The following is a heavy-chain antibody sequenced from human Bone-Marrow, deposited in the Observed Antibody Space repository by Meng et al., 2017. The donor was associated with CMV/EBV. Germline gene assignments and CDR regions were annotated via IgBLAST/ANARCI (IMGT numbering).Heavy chain of an antibody. V-gene: IGHV1-18*01. CDR1: GYTFTNYG. CDR3: AREPSGIAVAGPDY. Sequence: ASVKVSCKASGYTFTNYGISWVRQAPGQGLEWMGWISAYNGNTNYAQKLQGRVTVTTDTSTSTAYMELRSLRSDDTAVYYCAREPSGIAVAGPDYWGQGTLVTVSS. CDR2: ISAYNGNT. J-gene: IGHJ4*02. D-gene: IGHD6-19*01.